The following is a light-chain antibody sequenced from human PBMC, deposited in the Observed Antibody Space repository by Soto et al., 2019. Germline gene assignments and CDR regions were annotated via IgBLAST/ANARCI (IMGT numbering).Light chain of an antibody. CDR2: EVS. CDR1: SSDVGDYNY. V-gene: IGLV2-14*01. J-gene: IGLJ2*01. CDR3: SSYTSSSTVV. Sequence: QSVLTQPASVSGSPGQSITISCTGTSSDVGDYNYVSWYQHHPGKAPKLMIYEVSNRPSGVSTRFSGSKSGNTASLTISGLQAEDEADYYCSSYTSSSTVVFGGGTKVTVL.